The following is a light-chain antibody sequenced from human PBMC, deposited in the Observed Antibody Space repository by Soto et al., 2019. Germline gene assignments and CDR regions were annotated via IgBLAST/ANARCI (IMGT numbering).Light chain of an antibody. J-gene: IGKJ1*01. CDR2: GAS. V-gene: IGKV3-15*01. Sequence: VTRQTPATLSVSPKKRATLPCRASQSVSSNLAWYQQKPGQAPRLLIYGASTRATGIPARFSGSGSGTDFTLTISRLEPEDFAVYYCQQYGGSPRTFGQGTKVDVK. CDR1: QSVSSN. CDR3: QQYGGSPRT.